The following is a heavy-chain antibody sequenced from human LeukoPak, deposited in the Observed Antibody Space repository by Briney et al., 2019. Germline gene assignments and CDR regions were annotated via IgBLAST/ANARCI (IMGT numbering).Heavy chain of an antibody. V-gene: IGHV3-23*01. D-gene: IGHD6-13*01. CDR2: TSGGGGST. J-gene: IGHJ5*02. Sequence: GGTLRLSCAASGFTFSTYAMTGVRQAPGRGLEWVSATSGGGGSTYYADSVKGRFTMSRDNSKNTVYLQTDSLRAEDTAVYFGAKGKASSWLDWFDPWGQGTLVTVSS. CDR1: GFTFSTYA. CDR3: AKGKASSWLDWFDP.